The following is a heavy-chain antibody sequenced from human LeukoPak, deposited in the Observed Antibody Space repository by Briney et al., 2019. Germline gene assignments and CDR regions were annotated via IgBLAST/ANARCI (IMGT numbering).Heavy chain of an antibody. CDR2: ISSSGSTI. V-gene: IGHV3-11*01. D-gene: IGHD4-23*01. CDR3: ARDEMAYGGNPNYFDY. CDR1: GSTFSDYY. Sequence: GGSLRLSCAASGSTFSDYYMSWIRQAPGKGLEWVSYISSSGSTIYYADSVKGRFTISRDNAKNSLYLQMNSLRAEDTAVYYCARDEMAYGGNPNYFDYWGQGTLVTVSS. J-gene: IGHJ4*02.